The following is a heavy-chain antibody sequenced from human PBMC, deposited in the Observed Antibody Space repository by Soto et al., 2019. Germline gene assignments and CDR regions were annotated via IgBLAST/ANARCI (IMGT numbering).Heavy chain of an antibody. CDR2: ISSSSSYI. CDR3: ARDRTYYYDSSGYYDDAFDI. V-gene: IGHV3-21*01. CDR1: GFTFSSYS. Sequence: PGGSLRLSCAASGFTFSSYSMNWVRQAPGKGLEWVSSISSSSSYIYYADSVKGRFTISRDNAKNSLYLQMNSLRAEDTAVYYSARDRTYYYDSSGYYDDAFDIWGQGTMVTVSS. D-gene: IGHD3-22*01. J-gene: IGHJ3*02.